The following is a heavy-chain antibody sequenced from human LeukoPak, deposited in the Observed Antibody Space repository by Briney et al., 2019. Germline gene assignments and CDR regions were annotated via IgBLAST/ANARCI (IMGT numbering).Heavy chain of an antibody. CDR2: IHPSGIT. J-gene: IGHJ4*02. V-gene: IGHV4-31*03. Sequence: SETLSLTCTVFGGSLTNGYYYWTWIRQYPGKGLEWIGYIHPSGITAYNPSLKSRITMSLDMSQNQFSLKLTSVTAADTAIYYCARGQDAFKTGYWGQGTLVTVSS. CDR1: GGSLTNGYYY. D-gene: IGHD5-24*01. CDR3: ARGQDAFKTGY.